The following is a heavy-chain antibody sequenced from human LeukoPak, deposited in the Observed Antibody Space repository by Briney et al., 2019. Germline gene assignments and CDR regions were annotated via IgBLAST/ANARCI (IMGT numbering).Heavy chain of an antibody. CDR2: ISANGANT. CDR1: AFTFNSHS. J-gene: IGHJ4*02. CDR3: AKDQGFSYYYLDY. Sequence: GPSLRLSYAADAFTFNSHSMSSVRLEPGEGLGWLSGISANGANTYYTDSVWGRFTISRDNSKNTVYLQMSSLSAEDTAIYYCAKDQGFSYYYLDYWGQGILVTVSS. V-gene: IGHV3-23*01. D-gene: IGHD5-18*01.